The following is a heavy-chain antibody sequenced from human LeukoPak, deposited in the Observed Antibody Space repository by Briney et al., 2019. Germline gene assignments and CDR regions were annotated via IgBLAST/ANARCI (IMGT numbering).Heavy chain of an antibody. V-gene: IGHV3-48*01. CDR3: ARALTRDALDL. CDR1: GFAFSNYN. CDR2: ISSSHSI. J-gene: IGHJ3*01. Sequence: QPGGSLRLSCAASGFAFSNYNMNWVRQAPGKGLEWVSYISSSHSIYYADSVKGRFTVSRDNAQDSLYLQLNNLKAGDTAVYYCARALTRDALDLWGQGTMVTVSS.